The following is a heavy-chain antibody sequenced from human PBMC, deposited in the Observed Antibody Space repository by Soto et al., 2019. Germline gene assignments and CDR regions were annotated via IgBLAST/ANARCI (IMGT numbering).Heavy chain of an antibody. V-gene: IGHV4-34*01. CDR3: ARRSTGTTGEV. Sequence: SETLSLTCAVYGGSFSGYYWSWIRQPPGKGLEWIGEINHSGSTNYNPSLKSRVTISVDTSKNQFSLKLSSVTAADTAVYYCARRSTGTTGEVWGQGTMVTVSS. D-gene: IGHD1-1*01. CDR2: INHSGST. CDR1: GGSFSGYY. J-gene: IGHJ3*01.